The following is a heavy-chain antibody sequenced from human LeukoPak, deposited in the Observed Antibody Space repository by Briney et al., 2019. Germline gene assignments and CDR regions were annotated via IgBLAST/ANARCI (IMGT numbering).Heavy chain of an antibody. CDR2: INPNSGGA. D-gene: IGHD6-25*01. CDR3: ARGRPGDYFDY. CDR1: GYTFTGYF. V-gene: IGHV1-2*02. J-gene: IGHJ4*02. Sequence: ASVKVSCKASGYTFTGYFMHWVRQAPGQGLEWMGWINPNSGGASYLQNFQGRVTMTRDTSISTAYMDLSRLRSDDTAVYYCARGRPGDYFDYWGQGTLVTVSS.